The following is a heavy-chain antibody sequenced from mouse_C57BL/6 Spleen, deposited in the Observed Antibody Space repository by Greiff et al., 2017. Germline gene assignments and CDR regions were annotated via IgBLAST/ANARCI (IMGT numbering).Heavy chain of an antibody. CDR1: GYSITSGYY. J-gene: IGHJ2*01. CDR3: ARRTYYDYDLDY. D-gene: IGHD2-4*01. Sequence: EVQLQQSGPGLVKPSQSLSLTCSVTGYSITSGYYWNWIRQFPGNKLEWMGYISYDGSNNYNPSLKNRISITRDTSKNQFFLKLNSVTTEDTATYYCARRTYYDYDLDYWGQGTTLTVSS. V-gene: IGHV3-6*01. CDR2: ISYDGSN.